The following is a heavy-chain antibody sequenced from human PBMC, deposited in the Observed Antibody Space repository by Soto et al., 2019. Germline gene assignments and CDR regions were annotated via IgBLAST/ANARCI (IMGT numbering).Heavy chain of an antibody. CDR1: GXTFSGYS. Sequence: GSLRLSCAASGXTFSGYSVNWVRQAPGKGLEWVSYISSGSKTIYYAESVKGRFTVSRDNAMNSQYLQMNSLRCEDTAVYYCVREDILGVRSFDYWGQGTLGTVS. D-gene: IGHD3-9*01. CDR3: VREDILGVRSFDY. J-gene: IGHJ4*02. CDR2: ISSGSKTI. V-gene: IGHV3-48*01.